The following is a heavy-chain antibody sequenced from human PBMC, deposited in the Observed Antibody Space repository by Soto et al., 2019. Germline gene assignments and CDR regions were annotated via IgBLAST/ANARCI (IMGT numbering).Heavy chain of an antibody. CDR1: GGSISSGGYY. Sequence: QVQLQESGPGLVKPSQTLSLTCTVSGGSISSGGYYWSWIRQHPGKGLEWIGYIYYSGSTYYNPSLKSRLTISADTSTNQFSLKLSSVPAADTAVYYCARAYCSGGSCSTAHFDYWGQGTLVTVSS. J-gene: IGHJ4*02. V-gene: IGHV4-31*03. D-gene: IGHD2-15*01. CDR2: IYYSGST. CDR3: ARAYCSGGSCSTAHFDY.